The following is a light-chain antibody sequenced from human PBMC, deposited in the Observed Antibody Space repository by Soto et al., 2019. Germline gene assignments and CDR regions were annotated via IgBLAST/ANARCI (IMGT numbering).Light chain of an antibody. V-gene: IGKV3-20*01. J-gene: IGKJ3*01. CDR3: QQTSSAPFT. Sequence: EIVLTQSPGTLSLSPGEGTTLSCRASQSVSSSYLAWYQQKPGQAPRLLIYGASSRATGIPDRFSGSGSGTDFTLTISRLEPEDFATYYCQQTSSAPFTFGPGTKVDIK. CDR1: QSVSSSY. CDR2: GAS.